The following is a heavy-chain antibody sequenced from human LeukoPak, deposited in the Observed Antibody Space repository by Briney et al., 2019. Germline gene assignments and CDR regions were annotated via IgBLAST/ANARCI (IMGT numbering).Heavy chain of an antibody. V-gene: IGHV3-23*01. CDR3: AKVGEPHSHDYGGQYGMDV. CDR1: GFTFSSYA. D-gene: IGHD4-23*01. CDR2: ISGSGGST. Sequence: GGSLRLSCAASGFTFSSYAMSWVRQAPGKGLEWVSAISGSGGSTYYADSVKGRFTISRDNSKNPLYLQMNSLRAEDTAVYYCAKVGEPHSHDYGGQYGMDVWGQGTTVTVSS. J-gene: IGHJ6*02.